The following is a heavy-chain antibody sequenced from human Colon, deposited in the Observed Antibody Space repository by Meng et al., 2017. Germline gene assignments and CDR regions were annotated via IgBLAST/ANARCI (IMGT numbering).Heavy chain of an antibody. V-gene: IGHV4-30-4*01. Sequence: QAQLQESGLGLVKPSQTPPLTCTVFVVSISGGDYYWSWFRQPPGKGLEWIGYIHFSGSTYYNPSLNSRITISVDMSRNQFSLRLTSVTSADMAVYYCARVNSDCGGVMCYKGWFDPWGQGTLVTVSS. CDR1: VVSISGGDYY. CDR3: ARVNSDCGGVMCYKGWFDP. D-gene: IGHD2-21*01. J-gene: IGHJ5*02. CDR2: IHFSGST.